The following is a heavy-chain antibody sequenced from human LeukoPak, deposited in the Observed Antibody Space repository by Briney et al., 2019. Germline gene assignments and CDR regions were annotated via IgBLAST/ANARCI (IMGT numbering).Heavy chain of an antibody. CDR3: VRGETPDY. V-gene: IGHV4-34*01. CDR2: INHSGST. Sequence: SETLSLTCAVYGGSFSGYYWSWIRQPPGKGLEWIGEINHSGSTNYNPSLKSRVTISVDTSKNQFSLKLSSVTAADTAVYYCVRGETPDYWGQGTLVTVSS. CDR1: GGSFSGYY. J-gene: IGHJ4*02.